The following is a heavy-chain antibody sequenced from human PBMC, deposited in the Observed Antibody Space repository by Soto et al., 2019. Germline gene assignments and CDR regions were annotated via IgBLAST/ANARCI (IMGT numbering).Heavy chain of an antibody. V-gene: IGHV1-18*04. J-gene: IGHJ6*02. Sequence: QVQLVQSGAEVKKPGASVKVSCKASGYTFTSYGISWVRQAPGQGLEWMGWISAYNGNTNYAQKLQGRVTMTTDTSPSTAYMEVRSLESDDTAGYFWARDGKGVAGGGYYGMDVWGQGATVTVSS. CDR2: ISAYNGNT. CDR1: GYTFTSYG. D-gene: IGHD6-19*01. CDR3: ARDGKGVAGGGYYGMDV.